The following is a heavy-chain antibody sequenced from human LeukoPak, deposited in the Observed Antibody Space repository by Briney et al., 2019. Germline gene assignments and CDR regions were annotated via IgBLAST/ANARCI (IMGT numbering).Heavy chain of an antibody. CDR1: EFTVSNNF. J-gene: IGHJ4*02. CDR3: ARAGSLWFGESKLDY. Sequence: PGGSLRLSCAASEFTVSNNFMSWVRQAPGKGLEWVANINQDGSEKYYVDSVKGRFTISRDNAKNSLYLQMNSLRAEDTAVFYCARAGSLWFGESKLDYWGQGTLVTVSS. V-gene: IGHV3-7*03. D-gene: IGHD3-10*01. CDR2: INQDGSEK.